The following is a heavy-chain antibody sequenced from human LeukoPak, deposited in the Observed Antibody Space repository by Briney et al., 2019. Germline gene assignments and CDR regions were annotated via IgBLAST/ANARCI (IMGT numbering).Heavy chain of an antibody. CDR2: ISDTGGRT. V-gene: IGHV3-23*01. J-gene: IGHJ5*02. D-gene: IGHD3-3*01. Sequence: GGSLRLSCAASGFTFSDSAVSWVRHSPGEGLKWVSSISDTGGRTYYADSVKGRFTITRDNSRSTVNLQMNSLRAGDTARYYCAKGGQDFDFWRFDLWGQGILVILSS. CDR1: GFTFSDSA. CDR3: AKGGQDFDFWRFDL.